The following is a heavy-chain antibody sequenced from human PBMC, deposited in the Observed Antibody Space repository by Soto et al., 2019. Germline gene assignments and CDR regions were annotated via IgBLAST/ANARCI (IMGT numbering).Heavy chain of an antibody. CDR2: IYYSGST. CDR1: GGSISSSSYY. Sequence: SETLSLTCTVSGGSISSSSYYWGWIRQPPGKGLEWIGSIYYSGSTYYNPSLKSRVTISVDTSKNQFSLKLSSVTAADTAVYYCARQDTGSGSYPEIFDYWGQGTLVTVSS. D-gene: IGHD1-26*01. V-gene: IGHV4-39*01. CDR3: ARQDTGSGSYPEIFDY. J-gene: IGHJ4*02.